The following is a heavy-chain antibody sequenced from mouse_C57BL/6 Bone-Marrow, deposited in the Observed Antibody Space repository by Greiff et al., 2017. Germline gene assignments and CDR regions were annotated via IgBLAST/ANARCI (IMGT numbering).Heavy chain of an antibody. V-gene: IGHV14-4*01. CDR1: GFNIKDDY. Sequence: EVKLQESGAELVRPGASVKLSCTASGFNIKDDYMHWVKQRPEQGLEWIGWIDPENGDTEYASKFQGKATITADTSSNTAYLQLSSLTSEDTAVXYCTTGYYSNYVLFDYWGQGTTLTVSS. CDR2: IDPENGDT. CDR3: TTGYYSNYVLFDY. J-gene: IGHJ2*01. D-gene: IGHD2-5*01.